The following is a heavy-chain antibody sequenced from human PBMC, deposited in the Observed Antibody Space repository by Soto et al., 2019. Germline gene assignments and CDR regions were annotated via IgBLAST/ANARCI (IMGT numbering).Heavy chain of an antibody. CDR1: GDSYSISTYS. V-gene: IGHV4-30-2*01. CDR2: IYQSGVT. D-gene: IGHD6-19*01. Sequence: SETLSLTCNMSGDSYSISTYSWSWIRQPPGKALQWIGFIYQSGVTSYNPSLASRVSISLDRSNIQCSLKLKSVTAADTAVYFCAGMPYTSGLRFDPWGPGILVTVSS. CDR3: AGMPYTSGLRFDP. J-gene: IGHJ5*02.